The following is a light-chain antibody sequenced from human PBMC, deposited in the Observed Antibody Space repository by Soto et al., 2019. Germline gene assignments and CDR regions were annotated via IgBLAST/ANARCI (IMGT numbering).Light chain of an antibody. CDR1: QNIYGW. J-gene: IGKJ1*01. CDR2: DAS. V-gene: IGKV1-5*01. Sequence: DIQMTQSPSTLSASVGDRVTITCRATQNIYGWLAWYQQKSGKAPKLLIYDASSLESGVPSRFGGSGFGTEFTVTISSLQPDDFATYYCQQYNSYPWTFGQGTKVEVK. CDR3: QQYNSYPWT.